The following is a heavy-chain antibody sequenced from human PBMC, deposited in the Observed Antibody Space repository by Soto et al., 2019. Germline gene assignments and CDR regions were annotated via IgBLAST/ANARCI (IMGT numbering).Heavy chain of an antibody. CDR1: GFTFSSYA. J-gene: IGHJ3*02. Sequence: GGSLRLSCAASGFTFSSYAMSWVRQAPGKGLEWVSAISGSGGSTYYADSVKGRFTISRDNSKNTLYLKMNSLRAEDTAVYYCAKDQSIVGATGDDAFDIWGQGTMVTVSS. CDR2: ISGSGGST. V-gene: IGHV3-23*01. D-gene: IGHD1-26*01. CDR3: AKDQSIVGATGDDAFDI.